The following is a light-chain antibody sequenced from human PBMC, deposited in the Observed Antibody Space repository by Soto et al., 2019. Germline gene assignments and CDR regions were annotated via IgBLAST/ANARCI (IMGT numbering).Light chain of an antibody. CDR1: SRDVGGYSY. Sequence: QSALTQPASVSGSPGQSITISCTGTSRDVGGYSYVSWYQQHPGKAPKLMIYDVNNRPSGVSDRFSGSKSGNTASLTISGFQAEDESDYYCSSFTSYSTLVFGGGTKLTVL. CDR3: SSFTSYSTLV. V-gene: IGLV2-14*03. CDR2: DVN. J-gene: IGLJ2*01.